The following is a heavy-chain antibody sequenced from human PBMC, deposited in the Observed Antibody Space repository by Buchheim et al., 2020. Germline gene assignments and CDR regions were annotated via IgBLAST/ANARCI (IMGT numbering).Heavy chain of an antibody. Sequence: QVQLQESGPGLVKPSQTLSLTCTVSGGSISSGDYYWSWIRQPPGKGLEWIGYIYYSGSTYYNPSLKSRVTISVDTSKNQLPLKLSSVTAADTAVYYCARHPWATVTTGWYFDLWGRGTL. V-gene: IGHV4-30-4*01. CDR1: GGSISSGDYY. D-gene: IGHD4-17*01. CDR2: IYYSGST. J-gene: IGHJ2*01. CDR3: ARHPWATVTTGWYFDL.